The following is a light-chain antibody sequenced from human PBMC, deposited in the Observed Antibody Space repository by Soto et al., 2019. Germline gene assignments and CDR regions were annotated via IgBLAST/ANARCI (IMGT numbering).Light chain of an antibody. J-gene: IGKJ1*01. CDR2: GAS. CDR3: QQYINWPSWT. CDR1: QSVNTF. Sequence: EKVLTQSPATLSLSPWERATLSCRASQSVNTFLAWYQHKPGQAPRLLIYGASTRATGIPARFSGSGSGTEFTLTISSLQSEDFAVYYCQQYINWPSWTFGQGTKVEVK. V-gene: IGKV3-15*01.